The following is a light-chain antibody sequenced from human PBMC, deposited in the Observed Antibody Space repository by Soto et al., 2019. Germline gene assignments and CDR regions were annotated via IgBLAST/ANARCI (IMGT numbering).Light chain of an antibody. J-gene: IGLJ2*01. CDR3: SSYTSSSTLV. CDR2: DVS. CDR1: SSDVGGYNY. V-gene: IGLV2-14*01. Sequence: QSARTQPASVSGSPGQSITIYCTGTSSDVGGYNYVSWYQQHPGKAPKLMIYDVSNRPSGVSNRFSGSKSGNTASLTISGLQAEDEADYYCSSYTSSSTLVFGGGTKVTVL.